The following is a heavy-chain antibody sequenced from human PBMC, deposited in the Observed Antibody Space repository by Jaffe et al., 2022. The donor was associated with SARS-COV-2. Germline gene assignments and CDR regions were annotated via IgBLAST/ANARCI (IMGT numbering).Heavy chain of an antibody. CDR2: ISYDGSNK. Sequence: QVQLVESGGGVVQPGRSLRLSCAASGFTFSSYAMHWVRQAPGKGLEWVAVISYDGSNKYYADSVKGRFTISRDNSKNTLYLQMNSLRAEDTAVYYCARGWYYYDSSGPSDYWGQGTLVTVSS. J-gene: IGHJ4*02. D-gene: IGHD3-22*01. V-gene: IGHV3-30-3*01. CDR1: GFTFSSYA. CDR3: ARGWYYYDSSGPSDY.